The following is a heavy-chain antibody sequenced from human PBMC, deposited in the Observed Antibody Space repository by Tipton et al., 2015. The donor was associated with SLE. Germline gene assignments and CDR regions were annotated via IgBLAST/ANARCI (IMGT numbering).Heavy chain of an antibody. Sequence: QLVQSGAEVKKSGESLKISCRGSGYSFITYWIGWVRQMPEKGLEWVGIIYPGDSDTRYSPSFQGQVTISADKSISTAYLQWSSLKASDTAMYYCARHETLTTPFDYWGQGTLVTVSS. D-gene: IGHD4-11*01. CDR2: IYPGDSDT. CDR1: GYSFITYW. J-gene: IGHJ4*02. V-gene: IGHV5-51*01. CDR3: ARHETLTTPFDY.